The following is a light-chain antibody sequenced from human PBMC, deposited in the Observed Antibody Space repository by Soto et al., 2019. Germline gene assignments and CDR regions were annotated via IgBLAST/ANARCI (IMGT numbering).Light chain of an antibody. CDR2: IND. J-gene: IGLJ1*01. CDR3: AAWDDSLNAL. CDR1: SSNIGDNP. Sequence: QSALTQPPSASGTPGQRITISCSGSSSNIGDNPVNWYQQLPGAAPKLLIYINDQRPSGVPDRFSGSKSGTSASLAISGLQPEDEADYYCAAWDDSLNALFGTWTKLTVL. V-gene: IGLV1-44*01.